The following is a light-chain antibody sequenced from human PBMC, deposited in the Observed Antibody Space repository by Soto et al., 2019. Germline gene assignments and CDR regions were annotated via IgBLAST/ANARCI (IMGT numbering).Light chain of an antibody. Sequence: DIQMTQSPSSLSASVGDRVTITCHASKYISKYLKWYQQKPGKGPKLLIYDASNLETGVPSRFSGSGSGTDFTFTISSLQPEDFATYYCLQDYTYPWTFGQGTKV. CDR3: LQDYTYPWT. CDR1: KYISKY. J-gene: IGKJ1*01. CDR2: DAS. V-gene: IGKV1-33*01.